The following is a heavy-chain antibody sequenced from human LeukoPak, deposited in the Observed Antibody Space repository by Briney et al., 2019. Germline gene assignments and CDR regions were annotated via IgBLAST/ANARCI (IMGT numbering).Heavy chain of an antibody. Sequence: PGRSLRLSCAASGFAFSSYAMHWVRQAPGKGLEWVSAIRGSGGNTYYADSVKGRFTISRDNSKNTLYLQMNSLRADDTAAYYCAKLLNDYGDYYFDSWGQGTLVTVSS. J-gene: IGHJ4*02. CDR1: GFAFSSYA. CDR3: AKLLNDYGDYYFDS. V-gene: IGHV3-23*01. CDR2: IRGSGGNT. D-gene: IGHD4-17*01.